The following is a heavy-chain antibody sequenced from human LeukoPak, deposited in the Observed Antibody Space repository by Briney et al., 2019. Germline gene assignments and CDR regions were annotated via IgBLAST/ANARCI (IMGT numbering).Heavy chain of an antibody. CDR1: GFTFSSYG. D-gene: IGHD4-17*01. V-gene: IGHV3-21*01. J-gene: IGHJ4*02. CDR3: ARARNDYGDYVFDF. CDR2: ISSSSSYI. Sequence: PGGSLRLSCAASGFTFSSYGMSWVRQAPGKGLEWVSSISSSSSYIYYADSLKGRFTISRDNAKNSLYLQMNSLRAEDTAVYYCARARNDYGDYVFDFWGQGTLVTVSS.